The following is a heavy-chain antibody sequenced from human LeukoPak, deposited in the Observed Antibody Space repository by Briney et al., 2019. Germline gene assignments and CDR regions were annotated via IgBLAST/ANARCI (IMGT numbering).Heavy chain of an antibody. CDR1: GFTFSGSD. CDR3: SRAYYDSSGYYYYGNS. V-gene: IGHV3-73*01. Sequence: GGSLRLSCAASGFTFSGSDMHWVRQASGKGLEWVGRIRSKANTYATAYAASVKGRFTISRDDSKNTAYLQMNSLKTEDTAAYYCSRAYYDSSGYYYYGNSWGQGTLVTVSS. CDR2: IRSKANTYAT. D-gene: IGHD3-22*01. J-gene: IGHJ4*02.